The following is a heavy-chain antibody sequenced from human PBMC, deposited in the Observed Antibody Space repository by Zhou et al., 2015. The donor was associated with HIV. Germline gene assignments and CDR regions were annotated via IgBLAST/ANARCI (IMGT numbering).Heavy chain of an antibody. CDR1: GFSFSDHY. CDR2: TRNKANSYTT. J-gene: IGHJ4*02. D-gene: IGHD3-16*01. CDR3: ARVYTKNFYHLDY. Sequence: EVQVVESGGGLVQPGGSLRLSCAASGFSFSDHYMDWVRQTPEKGLEWVGRTRNKANSYTTEYAASVKGRFTISRDDSKNSMYLQMNSLAKGGHGRLFCARVYTKNFYHLDYWGRGTLVTVSS. V-gene: IGHV3-72*01.